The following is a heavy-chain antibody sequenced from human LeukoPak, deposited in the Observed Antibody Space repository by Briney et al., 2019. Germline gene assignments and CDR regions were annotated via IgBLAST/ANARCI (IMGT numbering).Heavy chain of an antibody. Sequence: SETLSLTCTVSGGSISSYYWSWIRQPPGKGLEWIGYIYYSGSTNYNPSLKSRVTISVDTSKNQSSLKLSSVTAADTAVYYCARSVRGFDAFDIWGQGTMVTVSS. J-gene: IGHJ3*02. V-gene: IGHV4-59*01. CDR1: GGSISSYY. CDR2: IYYSGST. CDR3: ARSVRGFDAFDI.